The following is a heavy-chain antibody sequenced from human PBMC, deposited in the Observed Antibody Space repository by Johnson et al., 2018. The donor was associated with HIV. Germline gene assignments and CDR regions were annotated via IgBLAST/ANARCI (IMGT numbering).Heavy chain of an antibody. D-gene: IGHD3-16*01. J-gene: IGHJ3*02. CDR2: IWYDGSNK. CDR3: AKDFVAFWGRPADAFDI. CDR1: GFTFSSYG. Sequence: QVQLVESGGGVVQPGRSLRLSCAASGFTFSSYGMHWVRQAPGKGLEWVAVIWYDGSNKYYADSVKGRFTISRDNSKNTLYLQMNSLRVEDTAVYYCAKDFVAFWGRPADAFDIWGQGTMVTVSS. V-gene: IGHV3-33*06.